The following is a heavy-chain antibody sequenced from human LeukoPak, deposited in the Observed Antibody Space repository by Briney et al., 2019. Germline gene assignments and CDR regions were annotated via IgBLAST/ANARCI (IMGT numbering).Heavy chain of an antibody. CDR3: AKGQYGDYYILFDY. CDR2: ISGSGGST. CDR1: GFTFSDYY. J-gene: IGHJ4*02. D-gene: IGHD4-17*01. V-gene: IGHV3-23*01. Sequence: PGGSLRLSCAASGFTFSDYYMSWIRQAPGKGLEWVSAISGSGGSTYYADSVKGRFTISRDNSKNTLYLQMNSLRAEDTAVYYCAKGQYGDYYILFDYWGQGTLVTVSS.